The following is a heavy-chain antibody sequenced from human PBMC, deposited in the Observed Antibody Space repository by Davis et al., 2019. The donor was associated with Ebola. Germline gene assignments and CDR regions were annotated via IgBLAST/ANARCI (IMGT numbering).Heavy chain of an antibody. CDR1: GFSVSNSF. J-gene: IGHJ4*02. D-gene: IGHD3-16*01. CDR3: ARHAWNAYHFDF. V-gene: IGHV3-53*05. Sequence: PGGSLRLSCAASGFSVSNSFISWVRQAPGKGLEWVSVIWSDGRTYYADSVKGRFTISRDNSKNTLYLQMNSLRFEDTALYYCARHAWNAYHFDFWGQGTLVTVSS. CDR2: IWSDGRT.